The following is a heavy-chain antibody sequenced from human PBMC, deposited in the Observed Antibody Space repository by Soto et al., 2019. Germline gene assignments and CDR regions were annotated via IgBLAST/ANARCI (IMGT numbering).Heavy chain of an antibody. CDR1: GYTFTRYW. Sequence: GESLKISCKGSGYTFTRYWITWVRQMPGKGLEWMGRIDPTDSYINYSPSFQGHVTISTDKSINTAYLQWSSLKASDTAMYYCARGIPTAGNDAFDIWGQGTMVTVSS. V-gene: IGHV5-10-1*01. CDR3: ARGIPTAGNDAFDI. CDR2: IDPTDSYI. D-gene: IGHD6-25*01. J-gene: IGHJ3*02.